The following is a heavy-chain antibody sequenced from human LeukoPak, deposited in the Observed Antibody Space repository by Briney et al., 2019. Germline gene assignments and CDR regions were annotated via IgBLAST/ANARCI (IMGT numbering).Heavy chain of an antibody. CDR3: ARGGVGGAMDGYNWFDP. CDR2: ISAYNGNT. V-gene: IGHV1-18*01. D-gene: IGHD3-16*01. J-gene: IGHJ5*02. CDR1: GYTFTSYG. Sequence: ASVTVSYTASGYTFTSYGISWVRQAPGQGLEWMGWISAYNGNTNYAQKLQGRVTMTTDTSTSTAYMELRSLRSDDTAVYYCARGGVGGAMDGYNWFDPWGQGTLVTVSS.